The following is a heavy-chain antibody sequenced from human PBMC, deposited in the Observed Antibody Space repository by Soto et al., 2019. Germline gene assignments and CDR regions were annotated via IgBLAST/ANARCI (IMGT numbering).Heavy chain of an antibody. Sequence: ASVNVSCKASGYTFSNYGIYWLRQAPGQGLEWLGWVSTYNGDTNYAQKFHDRVTMTTHTSTNTASMELRSLKSDNTAVYYCARGHFDFWSGYPIEYWGQGTSVTVSS. J-gene: IGHJ4*02. V-gene: IGHV1-18*04. CDR2: VSTYNGDT. CDR3: ARGHFDFWSGYPIEY. CDR1: GYTFSNYG. D-gene: IGHD3-3*01.